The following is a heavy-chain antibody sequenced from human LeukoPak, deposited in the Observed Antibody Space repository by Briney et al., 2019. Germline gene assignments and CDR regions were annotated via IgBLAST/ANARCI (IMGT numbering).Heavy chain of an antibody. D-gene: IGHD5-18*01. CDR1: RGSTSTYY. CDR2: IYPSGNT. J-gene: IGHJ6*03. Sequence: SSETLSLTCTVSRGSTSTYYWSWIRQPAGKGLEWIGRIYPSGNTNFNPSLMSRVTMSIDTSKNQFSLKLSSVTAADTAVYYCARTEESGYSYRYFGYYYYMDVWGKGTTVTVSS. CDR3: ARTEESGYSYRYFGYYYYMDV. V-gene: IGHV4-4*07.